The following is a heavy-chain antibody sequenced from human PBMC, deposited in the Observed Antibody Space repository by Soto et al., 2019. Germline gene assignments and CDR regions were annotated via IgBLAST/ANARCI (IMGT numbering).Heavy chain of an antibody. CDR3: ARGVTAGVDY. J-gene: IGHJ4*01. CDR1: GYSFTSLD. D-gene: IGHD1-26*01. V-gene: IGHV1-8*01. CDR2: MQPRSGRT. Sequence: QVQLVQSGAEVREPGASVKVSCKASGYSFTSLDITWVRQTTGQGLEWMGWMQPRSGRTGYAQKFPGRVTMTRDTSINPAYMELSSRTSDDTDFYYCARGVTAGVDYWGQGTLVTVSS.